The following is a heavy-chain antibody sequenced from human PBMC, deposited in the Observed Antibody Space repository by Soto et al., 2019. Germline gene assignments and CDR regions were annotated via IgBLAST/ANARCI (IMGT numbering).Heavy chain of an antibody. D-gene: IGHD3-3*01. J-gene: IGHJ4*02. CDR3: ARESVVYYDFWSGYYFDY. V-gene: IGHV3-7*01. CDR2: IKQDGSEK. Sequence: GGSLRLSCAASGFTFSSYWMSWVRQAPGKGLEWVANIKQDGSEKYYVDSVKGRFTISRDNAKNSLYLQMNSLRAEDTAVYYCARESVVYYDFWSGYYFDYWGQGTLVTVSS. CDR1: GFTFSSYW.